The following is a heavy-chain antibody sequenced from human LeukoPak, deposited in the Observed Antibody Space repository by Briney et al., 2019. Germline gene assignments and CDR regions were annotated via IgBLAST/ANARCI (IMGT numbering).Heavy chain of an antibody. CDR2: INHSGST. CDR3: ARARYGDHPGPLPPHYHYYGMYV. D-gene: IGHD4-17*01. V-gene: IGHV4-34*01. Sequence: PSETLSLTCAVYGGSFSGYYWSWIRQPPGKGLEWIGEINHSGSTNYNPSLRSRVTISVETSKNQFSLKLSSVTAADTAVYYVARARYGDHPGPLPPHYHYYGMYVWGQETTVTVSS. J-gene: IGHJ6*02. CDR1: GGSFSGYY.